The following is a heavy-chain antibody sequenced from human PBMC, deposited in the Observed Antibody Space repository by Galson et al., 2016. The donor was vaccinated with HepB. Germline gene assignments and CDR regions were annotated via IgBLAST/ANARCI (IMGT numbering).Heavy chain of an antibody. D-gene: IGHD3-3*01. V-gene: IGHV1-3*01. CDR1: GYTFNTYA. CDR3: ARGLSTSWNSDVWSGYHAPKVAVKAYAMDG. J-gene: IGHJ6*02. Sequence: QSGAEVKKPGESLKISCKASGYTFNTYAVHWVRQAPGQGLEWMGWIDAGNKKPTYSQNFQGRVTITRDTSATTVSMELSGLRHEDSAIYYCARGLSTSWNSDVWSGYHAPKVAVKAYAMDGWGQGTTVTVS. CDR2: IDAGNKKP.